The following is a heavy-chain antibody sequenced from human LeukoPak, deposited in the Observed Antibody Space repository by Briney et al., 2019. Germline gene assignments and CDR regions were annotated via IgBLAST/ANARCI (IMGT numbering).Heavy chain of an antibody. J-gene: IGHJ5*02. CDR1: GYTFTCYY. Sequence: ASVKVSCKASGYTFTCYYMHWVRQAPGQGLEWMGWINPNSGGTNYAQKFQGRVTMTRDTSIRTAYMELSRLRSDDTAVYYCARGGRYSSGWYEWFDPWGQGTLVTVSS. CDR3: ARGGRYSSGWYEWFDP. CDR2: INPNSGGT. D-gene: IGHD6-19*01. V-gene: IGHV1-2*02.